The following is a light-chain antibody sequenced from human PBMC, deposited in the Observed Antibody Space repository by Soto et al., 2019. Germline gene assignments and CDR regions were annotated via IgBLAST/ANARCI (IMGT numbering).Light chain of an antibody. CDR2: GAS. V-gene: IGKV3-20*01. CDR3: QQYGSSLPCT. Sequence: EVVLTQSPGTLSLSPGERATLSCRASQSVNSSSLAWYQQKPGQSPRLLIYGASSRASGIPDRFSGSGSGTDLSLTITRLEPEDFEVYYCQQYGSSLPCTFGQGTKVDIK. CDR1: QSVNSSS. J-gene: IGKJ1*01.